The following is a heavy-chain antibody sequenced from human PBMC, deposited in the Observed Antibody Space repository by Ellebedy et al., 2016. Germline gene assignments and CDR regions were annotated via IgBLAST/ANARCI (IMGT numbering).Heavy chain of an antibody. J-gene: IGHJ4*02. CDR2: ISAYNGNT. V-gene: IGHV1-18*01. D-gene: IGHD7-27*01. Sequence: ASVKVSCKASGYTFTSYGISWVRQAPGQGLEWMGWISAYNGNTNYAQKLQGRVTMTTDTSTSTAHMELRSLRSDDTAVYYCARDAGDRCFDYWGQGTLVTVSS. CDR1: GYTFTSYG. CDR3: ARDAGDRCFDY.